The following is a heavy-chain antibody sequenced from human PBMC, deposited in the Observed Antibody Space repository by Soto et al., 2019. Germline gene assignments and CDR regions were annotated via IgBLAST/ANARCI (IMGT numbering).Heavy chain of an antibody. CDR1: GCSISSSSYY. CDR3: ARPRGGWFGELNWFDP. V-gene: IGHV4-39*01. J-gene: IGHJ5*02. Sequence: SETLSLTCTVSGCSISSSSYYWGWIRQPPGKGLEWIGSIYYSGSTYYNPSLKSRVTISVDTSKNQFSLKLSSVTAADTAVYYCARPRGGWFGELNWFDPWGQGTLVTVSS. CDR2: IYYSGST. D-gene: IGHD3-10*01.